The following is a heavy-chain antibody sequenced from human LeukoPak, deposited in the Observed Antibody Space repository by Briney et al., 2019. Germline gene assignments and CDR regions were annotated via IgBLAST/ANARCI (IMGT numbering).Heavy chain of an antibody. Sequence: GGSLRLSCPASGLTVSTYALSWVRQAPGKGRGWVLNRSGSGDNTYYADSVKGRFTIYSDSSHVTHYVQMNSLGAEGTAVYYCAKGWGTTYGYFDYWGQGVLVTVSS. CDR1: GLTVSTYA. V-gene: IGHV3-23*01. J-gene: IGHJ4*02. CDR2: RSGSGDNT. D-gene: IGHD2-8*02. CDR3: AKGWGTTYGYFDY.